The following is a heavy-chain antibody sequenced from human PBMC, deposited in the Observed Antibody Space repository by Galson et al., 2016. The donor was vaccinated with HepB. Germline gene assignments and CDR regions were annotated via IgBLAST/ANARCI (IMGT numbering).Heavy chain of an antibody. CDR3: VRDGRRGYDMDY. J-gene: IGHJ4*02. Sequence: SLRLSCAASGFSFSVHSMNWVRQAPGKGLQWVSYISGGSKTILYADSVKGRFTISRDNGKNSLYLQMSSLRADDTALYYCVRDGRRGYDMDYWGQGTLVTVSS. D-gene: IGHD5-12*01. CDR2: ISGGSKTI. V-gene: IGHV3-48*01. CDR1: GFSFSVHS.